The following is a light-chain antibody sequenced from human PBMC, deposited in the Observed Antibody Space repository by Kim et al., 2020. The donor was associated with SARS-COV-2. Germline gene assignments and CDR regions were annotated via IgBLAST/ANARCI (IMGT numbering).Light chain of an antibody. Sequence: SCTGTRGHIGSSKCVPWHQLXPGNTPKVIIYEVTTRPSGVPDPFSGSMSGNTAYLTVAGLHAEDEADYYCASHGGYAYVFGTGTKVTVL. CDR2: EVT. CDR3: ASHGGYAYV. V-gene: IGLV2-8*01. CDR1: RGHIGSSKC. J-gene: IGLJ1*01.